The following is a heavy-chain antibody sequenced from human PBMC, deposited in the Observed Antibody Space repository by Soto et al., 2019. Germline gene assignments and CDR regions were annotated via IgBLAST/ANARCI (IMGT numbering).Heavy chain of an antibody. V-gene: IGHV4-59*12. CDR3: ARSLRELGNLAYCGGDCDQSLDY. J-gene: IGHJ4*02. Sequence: SETLSLTCPVSGGYLSSYYLSWIGQPPGKGLEWIGYIYYSGSTNYNPSLKSRVTISVDTSKNQFSLRAEDTAVYYCARSLRELGNLAYCGGDCDQSLDYWGQGTLVTVSS. D-gene: IGHD2-21*01. CDR2: IYYSGST. CDR1: GGYLSSYY.